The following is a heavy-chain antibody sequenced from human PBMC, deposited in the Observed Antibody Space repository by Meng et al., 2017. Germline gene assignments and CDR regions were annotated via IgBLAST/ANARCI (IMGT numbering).Heavy chain of an antibody. CDR1: GFTSDAYA. V-gene: IGHV3-43D*03. J-gene: IGHJ4*02. CDR2: ISWDGSST. CDR3: AKDEGGSYYGIEY. Sequence: GGSLRPSCAAAGFTSDAYAMHWVRQAPGKGLEWVSLISWDGSSTYYADSVTGRITISRDNSKNSLYLQMNSQRAEDTALYYCAKDEGGSYYGIEYWGQGTLVTVSS. D-gene: IGHD1-26*01.